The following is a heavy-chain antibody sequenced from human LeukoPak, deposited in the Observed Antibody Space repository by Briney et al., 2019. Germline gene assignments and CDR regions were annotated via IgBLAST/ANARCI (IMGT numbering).Heavy chain of an antibody. V-gene: IGHV1-8*03. CDR3: ASGGITMIRNAFDI. J-gene: IGHJ3*02. D-gene: IGHD3-22*01. Sequence: ASVKVSCKASGYTLTSYDINWVRQATGQGLEWMGWMNPNSGNTGYAQKFQGRVTITRNTSISTAYMELSSLRSEDTAVYYCASGGITMIRNAFDIWGQGTMVTVSS. CDR1: GYTLTSYD. CDR2: MNPNSGNT.